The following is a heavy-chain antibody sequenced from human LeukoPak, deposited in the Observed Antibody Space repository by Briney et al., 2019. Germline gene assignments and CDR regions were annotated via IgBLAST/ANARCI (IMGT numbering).Heavy chain of an antibody. Sequence: GGSLRLSCTASEFTFSTYWMSWVRQAPGKGLEWVANIEQDGSEKYYVDSVKGRFTISRDNAENSLYLQMNSLRGEDTAVYFCARAGYTSGWDYWGQGTLVTVSS. V-gene: IGHV3-7*01. CDR3: ARAGYTSGWDY. D-gene: IGHD6-19*01. CDR1: EFTFSTYW. J-gene: IGHJ4*02. CDR2: IEQDGSEK.